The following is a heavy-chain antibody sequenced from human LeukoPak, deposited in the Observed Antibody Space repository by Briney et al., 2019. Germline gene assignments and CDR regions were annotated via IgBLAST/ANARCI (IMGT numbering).Heavy chain of an antibody. CDR1: SGSISSYY. V-gene: IGHV4-59*05. CDR2: IHYSGST. CDR3: ARLRWLQLGYFDY. D-gene: IGHD5-24*01. J-gene: IGHJ4*02. Sequence: SGTLSLTCTVSSGSISSYYWSWIRQPPGKGLEWIESIHYSGSTYYNPSLKSRVTISVDTSKNQVSLKLTSVTAADTADYYCARLRWLQLGYFDYWGQGTLVTVSS.